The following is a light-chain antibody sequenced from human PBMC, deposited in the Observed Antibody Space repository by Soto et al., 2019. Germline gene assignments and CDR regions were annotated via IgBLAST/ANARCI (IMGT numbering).Light chain of an antibody. V-gene: IGKV3-20*01. CDR2: GAC. Sequence: EIVLTQSPGTLSLSPGERATLSCRASQSVSSSYLAWYQQKPGQAPRLLIYGACSRATGIPDRISGSGSGTDFTLTISRLEPEDFAVYYCQQYRSSPATFGPGTKVDIK. CDR1: QSVSSSY. CDR3: QQYRSSPAT. J-gene: IGKJ1*01.